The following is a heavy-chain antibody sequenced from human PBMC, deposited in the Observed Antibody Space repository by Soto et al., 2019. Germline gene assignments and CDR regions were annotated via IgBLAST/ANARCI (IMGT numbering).Heavy chain of an antibody. CDR2: ISYDGSNK. D-gene: IGHD6-19*01. V-gene: IGHV3-30*18. CDR1: GFTFSSYG. CDR3: ANLLDSGSFTSIAVAGYDY. Sequence: PGGSLRLSCAASGFTFSSYGMHWVRQAPGKGLEWVAVISYDGSNKYYADSVKGRFTISRDNSKNTLYLQMNSLRAEDTAVYYCANLLDSGSFTSIAVAGYDYWGQGTLVTVSS. J-gene: IGHJ4*02.